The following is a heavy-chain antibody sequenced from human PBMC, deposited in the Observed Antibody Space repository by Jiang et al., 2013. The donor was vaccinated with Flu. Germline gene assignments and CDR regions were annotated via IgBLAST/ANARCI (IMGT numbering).Heavy chain of an antibody. CDR3: ASGIAALQGYPSYYFDY. V-gene: IGHV4-59*13. CDR1: GGSISSYY. J-gene: IGHJ4*02. CDR2: IYYSGST. D-gene: IGHD6-6*01. Sequence: GPGLVKPSETLSLTCTVSGGSISSYYWSWIRQPPGKGLEWIGYIYYSGSTNYNPSLKSRVTISVDTSKNQFSLKLSSVTAADTAVYYCASGIAALQGYPSYYFDYWGQGTLVTVSS.